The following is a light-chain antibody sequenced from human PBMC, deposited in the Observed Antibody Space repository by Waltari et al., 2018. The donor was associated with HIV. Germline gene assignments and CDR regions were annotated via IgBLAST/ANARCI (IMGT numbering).Light chain of an antibody. J-gene: IGKJ2*01. CDR3: QQYNSHSYT. Sequence: DVQMTQSPSTLSASVGDKVTITCRDSQIIHNWLAWYQQKPGKPPKLLIYKTSYLESGVTSRFSGSGSGADFTLTIDGLQPDDFATYYCQQYNSHSYTFGQGTKVDVK. V-gene: IGKV1-5*03. CDR1: QIIHNW. CDR2: KTS.